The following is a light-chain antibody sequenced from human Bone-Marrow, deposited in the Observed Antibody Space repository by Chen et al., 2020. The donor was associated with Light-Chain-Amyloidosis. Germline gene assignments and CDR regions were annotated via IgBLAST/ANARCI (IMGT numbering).Light chain of an antibody. Sequence: SYVLTQPSSVSVAPGQTATIACGGNNIGSTSVHWYQQTPGQAPLLVVYDDSDRPSGIPERLSGSNYGNTATLTSSGVEAGDEADYYCQVWDRSSDRPVFGGGTKLTVL. J-gene: IGLJ3*02. CDR1: NIGSTS. CDR3: QVWDRSSDRPV. V-gene: IGLV3-21*02. CDR2: DDS.